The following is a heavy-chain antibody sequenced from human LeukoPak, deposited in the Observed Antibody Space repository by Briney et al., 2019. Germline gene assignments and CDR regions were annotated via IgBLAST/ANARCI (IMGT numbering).Heavy chain of an antibody. D-gene: IGHD4-17*01. CDR3: ARGPVTHEDFFDY. J-gene: IGHJ4*02. CDR2: IYHSGST. V-gene: IGHV4-38-2*02. CDR1: GYSISSGYY. Sequence: SETLSLTCTVSGYSISSGYYWGWIRQPPGKGLEWIGSIYHSGSTYYNPSLKSRVTISVDTSKNHFSLKLSYVTAADTALYYCARGPVTHEDFFDYWGQGSLVTVSS.